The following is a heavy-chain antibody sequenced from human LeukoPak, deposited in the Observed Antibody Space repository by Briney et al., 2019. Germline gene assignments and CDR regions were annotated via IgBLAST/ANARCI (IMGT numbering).Heavy chain of an antibody. CDR3: AKSDGSGSYFDY. J-gene: IGHJ4*02. Sequence: PSETLSLTCTVSGGSISSYYWSWIRQPPGKGLEWIGYIYYSGSTNYNPSLKSRVTISVDTSKNQFSLKLSSVTAADTAVYYCAKSDGSGSYFDYWGQGTLVTVS. CDR1: GGSISSYY. D-gene: IGHD3-10*01. CDR2: IYYSGST. V-gene: IGHV4-59*01.